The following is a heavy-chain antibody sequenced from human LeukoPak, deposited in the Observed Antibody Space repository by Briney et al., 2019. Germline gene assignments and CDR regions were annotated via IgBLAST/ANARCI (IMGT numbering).Heavy chain of an antibody. Sequence: SETLSLTCTVSGGSISNYYWNWIRQPPGRGLEWIGFVYYSGSTNYKPSLKSRVTISVDTSKNQFSLKLTSVTAADTAVYYCARQELWGDGHGFDIWGQGTMVTVSS. CDR1: GGSISNYY. D-gene: IGHD3-16*01. CDR2: VYYSGST. J-gene: IGHJ3*02. V-gene: IGHV4-59*08. CDR3: ARQELWGDGHGFDI.